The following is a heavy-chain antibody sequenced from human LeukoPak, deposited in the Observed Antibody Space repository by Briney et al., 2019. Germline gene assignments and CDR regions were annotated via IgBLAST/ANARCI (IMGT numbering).Heavy chain of an antibody. V-gene: IGHV3-48*03. J-gene: IGHJ4*02. CDR1: GVTFSSYG. CDR2: ISSGGSDT. CDR3: VTNGDGYNVGFVY. D-gene: IGHD5-24*01. Sequence: GGSLRISCAVSGVTFSSYGMNWVRQAPGKGPEWVSYISSGGSDTFYADSVKGRFTISRDNAKNSLYLQMNSLRVEDTAIYYCVTNGDGYNVGFVYWGQGTLVTVSS.